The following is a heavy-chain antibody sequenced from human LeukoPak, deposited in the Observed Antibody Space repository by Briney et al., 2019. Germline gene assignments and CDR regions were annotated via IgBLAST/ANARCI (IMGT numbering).Heavy chain of an antibody. CDR2: IYHSGST. V-gene: IGHV4-30-2*01. CDR3: ARWSQLSLGYGMDV. CDR1: GGSISSGGYS. Sequence: PSQTLSLTCAVSGGSISSGGYSWSWIRQPPGKGLEWIGYIYHSGSTYYNPSLKSRVTISVDRSKNQFSLKLSSVTAADTAVYYCARWSQLSLGYGMDVWGQGTTVTVSS. D-gene: IGHD2-2*01. J-gene: IGHJ6*02.